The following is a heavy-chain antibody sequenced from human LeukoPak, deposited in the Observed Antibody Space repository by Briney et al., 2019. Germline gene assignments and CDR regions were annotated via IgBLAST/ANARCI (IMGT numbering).Heavy chain of an antibody. V-gene: IGHV4-61*02. CDR2: ISSSGST. Sequence: SETLSLTCTVSGDSISSGDYYWSWIRQPAGKGLEWIGRISSSGSTNYNPSLKSRVTISVDTSKNQFSLKLSSVTAADTAVYYCARIIAALYYFDYWGQGTLVTVSS. CDR1: GDSISSGDYY. J-gene: IGHJ4*02. CDR3: ARIIAALYYFDY. D-gene: IGHD6-6*01.